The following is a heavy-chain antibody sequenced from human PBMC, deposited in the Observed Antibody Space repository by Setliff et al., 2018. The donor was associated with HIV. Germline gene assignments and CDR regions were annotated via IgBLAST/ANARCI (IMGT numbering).Heavy chain of an antibody. CDR3: ARHVGYSSSSLDY. Sequence: SSETLSLTCTVSGGSISSSGYYWGWIRQPPGKGLEWIGYIYYSGTTNYNPSLKSRVTISVDTSKNQFSLKLSSVTAADTAVYYCARHVGYSSSSLDYWGQGALVTVSS. V-gene: IGHV4-61*05. CDR2: IYYSGTT. D-gene: IGHD6-6*01. J-gene: IGHJ4*02. CDR1: GGSISSSGYY.